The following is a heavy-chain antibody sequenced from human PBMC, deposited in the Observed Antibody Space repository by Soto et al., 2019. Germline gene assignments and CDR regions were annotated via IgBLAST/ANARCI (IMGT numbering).Heavy chain of an antibody. CDR2: ISGSGGST. D-gene: IGHD4-4*01. Sequence: GSLRLSCAASGFTFSSYAMSWVRQAPGKGLEWVSAISGSGGSTYYADSVKGRFTISRDNSKNTLYLQMNSLRAEDTAVYYCAKPQMQMTTGPLDYWGQGTLVTVSS. V-gene: IGHV3-23*01. CDR1: GFTFSSYA. CDR3: AKPQMQMTTGPLDY. J-gene: IGHJ4*02.